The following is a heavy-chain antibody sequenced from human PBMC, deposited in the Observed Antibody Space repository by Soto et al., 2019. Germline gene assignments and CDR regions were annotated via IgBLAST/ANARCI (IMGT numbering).Heavy chain of an antibody. CDR3: ARDASYYSLWSGYYPSRNGMDV. CDR1: GFTFSSFG. V-gene: IGHV3-33*01. J-gene: IGHJ6*02. D-gene: IGHD3-3*01. Sequence: QVQVVESGGGVVQPGRSLRLSCAASGFTFSSFGMHWVRQVPGKGLEWVSLIWYDGSKKSYGDSVKGRFTISRDNSRSTVYLQMNSLRADETAVYYCARDASYYSLWSGYYPSRNGMDVWGQGTTVTVSS. CDR2: IWYDGSKK.